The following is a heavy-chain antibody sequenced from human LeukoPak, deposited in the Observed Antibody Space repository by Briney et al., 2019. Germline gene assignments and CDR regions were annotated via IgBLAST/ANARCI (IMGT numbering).Heavy chain of an antibody. CDR3: SRVRVSFDY. CDR1: GLTVSSEY. Sequence: GGSLRLSCAASGLTVSSEYMSWVRQAPGQGLEWVSVIFNDGITYYADSVKGRFTISRDNAKNTLFLQMNSLRAEDTAVYYCSRVRVSFDYWGQGTLVTVAS. D-gene: IGHD3-10*01. V-gene: IGHV3-66*01. J-gene: IGHJ4*02. CDR2: IFNDGIT.